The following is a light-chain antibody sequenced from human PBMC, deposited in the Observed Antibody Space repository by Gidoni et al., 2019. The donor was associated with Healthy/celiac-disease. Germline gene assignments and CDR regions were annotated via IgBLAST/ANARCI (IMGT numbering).Light chain of an antibody. V-gene: IGKV3-11*01. CDR2: DAS. Sequence: DIVLTHSPATLSLSPGERATLSCRASQSVSSYLAWYQQKPGQAPRLLIYDASNRATGIPARFSGSGSGTDFTLTISSLEPEDFAVYYCQQRSNWEFTFGPGTKVDIK. CDR1: QSVSSY. CDR3: QQRSNWEFT. J-gene: IGKJ3*01.